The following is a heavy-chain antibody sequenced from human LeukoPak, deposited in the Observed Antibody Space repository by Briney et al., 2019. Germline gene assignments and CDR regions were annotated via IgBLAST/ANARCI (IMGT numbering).Heavy chain of an antibody. D-gene: IGHD6-19*01. CDR1: GFTVSSNY. V-gene: IGHV3-66*01. CDR2: IYSGGST. J-gene: IGHJ4*02. CDR3: ARVTNGWYAY. Sequence: GGSLRLACAASGFTVSSNYMSWVRQASGKGLEWVSVIYSGGSTYYADSVKGRFTISRDNSKNTLYLQMNSLRAEDTAVYYCARVTNGWYAYWGQGTLVTVSS.